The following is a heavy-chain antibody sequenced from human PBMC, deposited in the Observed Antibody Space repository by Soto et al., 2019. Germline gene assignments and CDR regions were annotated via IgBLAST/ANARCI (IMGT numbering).Heavy chain of an antibody. V-gene: IGHV3-48*03. Sequence: EFQLVESGGGLVQPGGSLRLSCTVSGFTFSNYEMTWVRQAPGKGLEWISYISPSGKFIYYADSVKGRFTISRDNAKNSLYLHMNSLRAEDTAFYFRASPVLTGYHYYFAYWGQGTLVTVSS. CDR3: ASPVLTGYHYYFAY. CDR2: ISPSGKFI. D-gene: IGHD3-9*01. J-gene: IGHJ4*02. CDR1: GFTFSNYE.